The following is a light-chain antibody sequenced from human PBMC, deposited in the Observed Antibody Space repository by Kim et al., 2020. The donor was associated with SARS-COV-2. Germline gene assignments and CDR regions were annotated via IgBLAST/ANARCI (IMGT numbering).Light chain of an antibody. J-gene: IGLJ2*01. CDR2: EDS. CDR1: RSSIASNS. Sequence: GNTLTGSDTRSRSSIASNSVQRYQPRPRSAPSTVICEDSQRPSGVPYRFSDSIASPSNAASLALSGLKTEDEAYYFCQSYESSNQVFGGGTQLTLL. CDR3: QSYESSNQV. V-gene: IGLV6-57*03.